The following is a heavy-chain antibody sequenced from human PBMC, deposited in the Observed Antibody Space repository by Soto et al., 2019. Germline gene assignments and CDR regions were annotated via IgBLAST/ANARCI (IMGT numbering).Heavy chain of an antibody. J-gene: IGHJ1*01. CDR2: IIPILGIA. D-gene: IGHD3-22*01. Sequence: QVQLVQSGAEVKKPGSSVKVSCKASGGTFSSYTISWVRQAPGQGLEWMGRIIPILGIANYAQKFQGRVTITADKSTSTAYMELSSLRTEDTAVYYCAINGYDSSGYYYGNVSAEYFQHWGQGTLVTVSS. CDR1: GGTFSSYT. V-gene: IGHV1-69*02. CDR3: AINGYDSSGYYYGNVSAEYFQH.